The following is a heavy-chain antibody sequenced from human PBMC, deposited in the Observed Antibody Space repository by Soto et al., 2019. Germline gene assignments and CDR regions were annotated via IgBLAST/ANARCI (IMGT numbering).Heavy chain of an antibody. J-gene: IGHJ4*02. D-gene: IGHD4-17*01. CDR1: GYTFTSYG. CDR3: ARGRYGDY. Sequence: QVQLVQSGAEVKKPGASVKVSCKGSGYTFTSYGITWVRQAPGQGLEWMGWISAHTHNTNYAQKLQGRVTVTTDTATSTDYMELMSLRSDDTAVYYCARGRYGDYWGQGTLVTVSS. V-gene: IGHV1-18*01. CDR2: ISAHTHNT.